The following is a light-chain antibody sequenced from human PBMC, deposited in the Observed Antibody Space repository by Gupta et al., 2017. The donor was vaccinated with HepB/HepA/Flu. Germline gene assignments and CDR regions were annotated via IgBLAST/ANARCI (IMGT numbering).Light chain of an antibody. V-gene: IGLV2-14*01. CDR1: SSDVGGYNY. CDR2: DVS. Sequence: QSALTQPASVSGSPGQSITISCTGTSSDVGGYNYVSWYQQHPGKAPKFMIYDVSNRPSGVSNRFSVSKSGNTASLTISGLQAEDEADYYCSSYRSSSTPVGVFGTGTKVTVL. CDR3: SSYRSSSTPVGV. J-gene: IGLJ1*01.